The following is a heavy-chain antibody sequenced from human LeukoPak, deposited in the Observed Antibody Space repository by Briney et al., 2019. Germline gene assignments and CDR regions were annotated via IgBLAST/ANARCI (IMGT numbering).Heavy chain of an antibody. J-gene: IGHJ3*02. CDR1: GYTFTSYA. V-gene: IGHV1-3*01. CDR3: ARGGPGSYAFDI. Sequence: GASVKVSCKATGYTFTSYAMHWVRQAPGQRLEWMGWINAGNGNTKYSQKFQGRVTITRDTSASTAYMELSSLRSEDTAVYYCARGGPGSYAFDIWGQGTMVTVSS. CDR2: INAGNGNT. D-gene: IGHD6-6*01.